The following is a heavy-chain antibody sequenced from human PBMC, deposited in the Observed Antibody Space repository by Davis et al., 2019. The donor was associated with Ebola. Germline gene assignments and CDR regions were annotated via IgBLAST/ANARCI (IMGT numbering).Heavy chain of an antibody. D-gene: IGHD3-10*01. CDR1: GFTFSSYS. CDR2: ISSSSSTI. V-gene: IGHV3-48*01. J-gene: IGHJ4*02. Sequence: GESLKISCAASGFTFSSYSMNWVRQAPGKGLEWVSYISSSSSTIYYADSVKGRFTISRDNAKNSLYLQMNSLRAEDTAVYYCAAEGRSSRPGYWGQGTLVTVSS. CDR3: AAEGRSSRPGY.